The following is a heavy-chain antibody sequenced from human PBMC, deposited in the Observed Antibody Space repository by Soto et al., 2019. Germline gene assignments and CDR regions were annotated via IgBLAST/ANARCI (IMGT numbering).Heavy chain of an antibody. Sequence: GGSLRLSCAASGFTFSDYYMSWIRQAPGKGLEWVSYISSSSSYTNYADSVKGRFTISRDNAKNSLYLQMNSLRDDDTAMYYCARGNLEATILATWGQGTLVTVSS. V-gene: IGHV3-11*05. CDR2: ISSSSSYT. CDR3: ARGNLEATILAT. CDR1: GFTFSDYY. D-gene: IGHD5-12*01. J-gene: IGHJ5*02.